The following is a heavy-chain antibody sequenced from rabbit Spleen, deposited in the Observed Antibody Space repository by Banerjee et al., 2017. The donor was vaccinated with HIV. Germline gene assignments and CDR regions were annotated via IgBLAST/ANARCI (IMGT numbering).Heavy chain of an antibody. V-gene: IGHV1S40*01. Sequence: QSLEESGGDLVKPGASLTLTCTASGFSFSTSYYMCWVRQAPGKGLDWIACIDAGSSGSTYYASWAKGRFTISKTSSTTVTLQMTSLTAADTATYFCARDTGSSFSTYGMDLWGPGTLVTVS. D-gene: IGHD8-1*01. CDR3: ARDTGSSFSTYGMDL. J-gene: IGHJ6*01. CDR1: GFSFSTSYY. CDR2: IDAGSSGST.